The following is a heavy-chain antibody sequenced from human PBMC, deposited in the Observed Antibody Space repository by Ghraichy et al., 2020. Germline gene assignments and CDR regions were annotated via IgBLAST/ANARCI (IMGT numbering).Heavy chain of an antibody. D-gene: IGHD2-2*01. Sequence: SETLSLTCTVSGGSISSGDYYWSWIRQPPGKGLEWIGYIYYSGSTYYNPSLKSRVTISVDTSKNQFSLKLSSVTAADTAVYYCAREECSSTSCYVRHGMDVWGQGTTVTVSS. CDR3: AREECSSTSCYVRHGMDV. CDR1: GGSISSGDYY. V-gene: IGHV4-30-4*01. J-gene: IGHJ6*02. CDR2: IYYSGST.